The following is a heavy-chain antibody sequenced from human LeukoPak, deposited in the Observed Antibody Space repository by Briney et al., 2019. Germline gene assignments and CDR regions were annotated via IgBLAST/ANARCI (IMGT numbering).Heavy chain of an antibody. CDR2: INHSGST. D-gene: IGHD5-18*01. Sequence: SETLSLTCAVYGGSFSGYYWSWIRQPPGKGLEWIGEINHSGSTNYNPSLKSRVTISVDTSKNQLSLKLSSVTAADTAVYYCARRGYSYGRNDAFDIWGQGTMVTVSS. CDR3: ARRGYSYGRNDAFDI. V-gene: IGHV4-34*01. J-gene: IGHJ3*02. CDR1: GGSFSGYY.